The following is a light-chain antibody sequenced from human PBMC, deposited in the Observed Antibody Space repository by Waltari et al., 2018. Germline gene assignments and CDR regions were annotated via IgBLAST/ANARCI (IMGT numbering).Light chain of an antibody. Sequence: QSALTQPASVSGSPGPSITISCTGTSSDVGGLNYVSCYQQHPGKAPKLMIYEVSNRPSGVSNRFSGSKSGNTASLTISGLQAEDEADYYCSSYTSSSTSLYVFGTGTKVTVL. CDR3: SSYTSSSTSLYV. CDR2: EVS. V-gene: IGLV2-14*01. CDR1: SSDVGGLNY. J-gene: IGLJ1*01.